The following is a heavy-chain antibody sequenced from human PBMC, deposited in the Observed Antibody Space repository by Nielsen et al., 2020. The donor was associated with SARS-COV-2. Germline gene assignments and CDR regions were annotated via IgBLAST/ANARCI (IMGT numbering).Heavy chain of an antibody. CDR1: GFTFSSYA. CDR3: AKAQTGGGYYVEVDY. J-gene: IGHJ4*02. D-gene: IGHD1-26*01. V-gene: IGHV3-23*01. CDR2: ISGFGNSR. Sequence: GGSLRLSCAASGFTFSSYAMHWVRQAPGKGLEWVSGISGFGNSRYYTDSVRGRFTISRDNSQNTLHLRMNSLRAEDTAVYYCAKAQTGGGYYVEVDYWGQGILVTVSS.